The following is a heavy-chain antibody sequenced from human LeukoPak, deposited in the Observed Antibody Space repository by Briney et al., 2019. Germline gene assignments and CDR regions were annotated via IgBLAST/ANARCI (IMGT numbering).Heavy chain of an antibody. CDR2: ISGSGGST. V-gene: IGHV3-23*01. J-gene: IGHJ4*02. CDR1: GFTFSSYG. CDR3: AKDGAWLRFDD. Sequence: GGTLRLSCAASGFTFSSYGMSWVRQAPGKGLEWVSAISGSGGSTYYADSVKGRFTISRDNSKNTLYLQMNNLRAEDTAVYYCAKDGAWLRFDDWGQGIFVTVSS. D-gene: IGHD5-12*01.